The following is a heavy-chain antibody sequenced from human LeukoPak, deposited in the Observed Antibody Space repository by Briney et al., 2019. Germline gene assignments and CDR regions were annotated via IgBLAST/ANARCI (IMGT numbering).Heavy chain of an antibody. J-gene: IGHJ4*02. CDR3: AKFGSYATYFDY. CDR1: GFTFSNYT. Sequence: PGGSLRLSCAASGFTFSNYTIHWVRQFPGKGLEWVTFISYDGTNKYYADSVKGRFTISRDNSKNTLYLQMNSLRAEDTAVYYCAKFGSYATYFDYWGQGTLVTVSS. CDR2: ISYDGTNK. V-gene: IGHV3-30*04. D-gene: IGHD1-26*01.